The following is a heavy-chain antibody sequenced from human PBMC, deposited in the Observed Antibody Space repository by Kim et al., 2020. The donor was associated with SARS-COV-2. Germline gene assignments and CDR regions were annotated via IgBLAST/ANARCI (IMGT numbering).Heavy chain of an antibody. Sequence: DTTYYADSVKGRCTVSRDTSRNTLFLQRNGLRVDDTAVYYCVKGAWRDYWGQGSLVTVSS. CDR2: DTT. CDR3: VKGAWRDY. J-gene: IGHJ4*02. D-gene: IGHD5-12*01. V-gene: IGHV3-23*01.